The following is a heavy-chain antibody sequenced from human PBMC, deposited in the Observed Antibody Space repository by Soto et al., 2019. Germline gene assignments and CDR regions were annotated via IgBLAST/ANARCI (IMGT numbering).Heavy chain of an antibody. V-gene: IGHV4-30-2*01. J-gene: IGHJ4*02. CDR2: IYHSGST. CDR1: GGSISSGGYS. Sequence: PSETLSLTCAVSGGSISSGGYSWSWIRQPPGKGLEWIGYIYHSGSTYYNPSLKSRVTISVDRSKNQFSLKLSSVTAADTAVYYCARGPAVTHRYFDYRGQGTLVTVSS. CDR3: ARGPAVTHRYFDY. D-gene: IGHD4-17*01.